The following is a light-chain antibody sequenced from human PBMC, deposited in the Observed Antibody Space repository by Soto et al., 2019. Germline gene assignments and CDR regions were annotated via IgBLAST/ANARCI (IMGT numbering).Light chain of an antibody. J-gene: IGKJ3*01. Sequence: DIPMTQSPSSLSASVGDRVTITCRASQGISNYLAWYQQKPGKVPKLVIYAASTLQSGVPSRFSGSGSGTDFTLTISSLQPEDVATYYCQKYNSALFTFGPGTKVDIK. CDR1: QGISNY. CDR3: QKYNSALFT. V-gene: IGKV1-27*01. CDR2: AAS.